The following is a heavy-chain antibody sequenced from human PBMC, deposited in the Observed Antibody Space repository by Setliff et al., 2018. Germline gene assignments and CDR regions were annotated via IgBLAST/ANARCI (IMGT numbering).Heavy chain of an antibody. CDR2: IFHSGST. D-gene: IGHD3-10*01. CDR3: AKDRPQGVNGRSLDY. J-gene: IGHJ4*02. V-gene: IGHV3-23*03. CDR1: GYSISSGH. Sequence: QPSETLSLTCGVSGYSISSGHFWGWIRQPPGKGLEWLGNIFHSGSTYYGDSVKGRFTISRDNSQNTLYLQMNSLRAEDTAVYYCAKDRPQGVNGRSLDYWGRGALVTVSS.